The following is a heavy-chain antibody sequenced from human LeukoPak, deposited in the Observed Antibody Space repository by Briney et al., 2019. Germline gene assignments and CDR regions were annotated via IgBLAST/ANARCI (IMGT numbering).Heavy chain of an antibody. CDR3: AKVFNIAARPLDY. J-gene: IGHJ4*02. CDR1: GFTFSSYA. CDR2: ISYDGSNK. V-gene: IGHV3-30-3*01. Sequence: GGSLRLSCAASGFTFSSYAMHWVRQAPGKGLEWVAVISYDGSNKYYADSVKGRFTISRDNSKNTLYLQMNSLRAEDTAVYYCAKVFNIAARPLDYWGQGTLVTVSS. D-gene: IGHD6-6*01.